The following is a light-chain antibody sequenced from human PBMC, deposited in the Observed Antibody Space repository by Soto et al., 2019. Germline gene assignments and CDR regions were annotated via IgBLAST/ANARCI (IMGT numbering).Light chain of an antibody. CDR1: QSISSY. CDR2: AAS. J-gene: IGKJ3*01. CDR3: QQSYSSPRFT. V-gene: IGKV1-39*01. Sequence: DIQMTQSPSSLSASVGDRVTITCRASQSISSYVNWYQQKPGKAPKLLIYAASSLQSGVTSRFSGSGSGTYFTLTISSLQPEDFATYYCQQSYSSPRFTFGPGTKVDIK.